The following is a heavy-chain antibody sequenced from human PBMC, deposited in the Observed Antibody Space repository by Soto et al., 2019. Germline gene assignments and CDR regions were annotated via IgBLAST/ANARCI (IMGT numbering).Heavy chain of an antibody. CDR2: IWYDGSNK. J-gene: IGHJ4*02. V-gene: IGHV3-33*01. Sequence: QVQLVESGGGVVQPGRSLRLSCAASGFTFSSYGMHWVRQAPGKGLEWVAVIWYDGSNKYYADSVKGRFTISRDNSKNTLYLQMNRLRAEDTAVYYCARVPGIAAAGTGPYFDYWGQGTLVTVSS. D-gene: IGHD6-13*01. CDR1: GFTFSSYG. CDR3: ARVPGIAAAGTGPYFDY.